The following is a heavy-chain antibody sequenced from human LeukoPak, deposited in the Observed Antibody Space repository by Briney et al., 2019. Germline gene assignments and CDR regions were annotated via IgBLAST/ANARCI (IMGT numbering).Heavy chain of an antibody. CDR2: IYHSGST. J-gene: IGHJ4*02. CDR1: GYSISSGYY. V-gene: IGHV4-38-2*01. Sequence: PSETLSLTCAVSGYSISSGYYWGWIRQPPGKGLEWIGSIYHSGSTYYNPSLKSRVTISVDTSKNQFSLKLSSVTAADTAVYYCARGRDYSSSWYYFDYWGPGTLVTVSS. D-gene: IGHD6-13*01. CDR3: ARGRDYSSSWYYFDY.